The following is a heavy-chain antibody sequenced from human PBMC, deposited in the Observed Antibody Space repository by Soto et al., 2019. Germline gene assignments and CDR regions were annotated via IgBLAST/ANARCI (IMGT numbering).Heavy chain of an antibody. CDR1: GFTFSSYS. J-gene: IGHJ4*02. D-gene: IGHD6-13*01. Sequence: EVQLVESGGGLVKPGGSLRLSCAASGFTFSSYSMNWVRQAPGKGLEWVSSISSSSSYIYYADSVKGRFTISRDNAKNSLYLQMNSLRAEDTAVYYCARGASVGSSWQQWRLWYFDYWGQGTLVTVSS. CDR3: ARGASVGSSWQQWRLWYFDY. V-gene: IGHV3-21*01. CDR2: ISSSSSYI.